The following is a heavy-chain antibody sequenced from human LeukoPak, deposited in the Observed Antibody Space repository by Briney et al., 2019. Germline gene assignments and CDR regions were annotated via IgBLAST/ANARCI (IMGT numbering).Heavy chain of an antibody. CDR2: IYYSGST. D-gene: IGHD2-2*01. CDR1: GGSISSSSYY. Sequence: SETLSLTCTVPGGSISSSSYYWGWIRQPPGKGLEWIGSIYYSGSTYYNPSLKSRVTISVDTSKNQFSLKLSSVTAADTAVYYCARPSKGYCSSTSCTRRGFDYWGQGTLVTVSS. CDR3: ARPSKGYCSSTSCTRRGFDY. V-gene: IGHV4-39*07. J-gene: IGHJ4*02.